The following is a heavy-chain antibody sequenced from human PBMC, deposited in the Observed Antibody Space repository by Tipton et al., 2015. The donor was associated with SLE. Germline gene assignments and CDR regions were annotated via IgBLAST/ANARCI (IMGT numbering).Heavy chain of an antibody. J-gene: IGHJ4*02. CDR1: GFTFSSYG. Sequence: SLRLSCAASGFTFSSYGMHWVRQAPGKGLEWVAFIRYDGSNKYYADSVKGRFTISRDNSKNTLYLQMNSLRAEDTAVYYCARDGQYSGSLGYWGQGTLVTVSS. D-gene: IGHD1-26*01. V-gene: IGHV3-30*02. CDR2: IRYDGSNK. CDR3: ARDGQYSGSLGY.